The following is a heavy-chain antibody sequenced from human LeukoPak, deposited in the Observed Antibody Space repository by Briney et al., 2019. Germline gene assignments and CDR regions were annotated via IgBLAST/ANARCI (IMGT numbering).Heavy chain of an antibody. V-gene: IGHV3-74*01. CDR2: ITSDGSNT. CDR3: ARDLGQYYDTSDNWFDP. CDR1: GITFSSYW. J-gene: IGHJ5*02. D-gene: IGHD3-22*01. Sequence: GGSLRLSCAASGITFSSYWMHWVRQAPGKGLVWVSRITSDGSNTSYADSVKGRFTISRDNAKNTLNLQINSLRAEDTAVYYCARDLGQYYDTSDNWFDPWGQGTLVTVSS.